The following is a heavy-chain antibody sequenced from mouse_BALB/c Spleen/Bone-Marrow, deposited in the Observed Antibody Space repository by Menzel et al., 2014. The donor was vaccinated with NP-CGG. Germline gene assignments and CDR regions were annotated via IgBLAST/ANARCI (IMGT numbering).Heavy chain of an antibody. Sequence: EVQLVESGGGLVQPGGSLKLSCAASGFTFSSYTMSWVRQTPEKRLEWVAYISNGGGSTYYPDTVKGRFTISRDNAKNTLYLQMSSLKSEDTAMYYCARRIYFPYFDYWGQGTTLTVSS. J-gene: IGHJ2*01. CDR3: ARRIYFPYFDY. D-gene: IGHD2-1*01. CDR1: GFTFSSYT. V-gene: IGHV5-12-2*01. CDR2: ISNGGGST.